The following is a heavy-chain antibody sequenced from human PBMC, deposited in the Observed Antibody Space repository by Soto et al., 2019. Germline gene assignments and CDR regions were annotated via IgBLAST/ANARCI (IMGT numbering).Heavy chain of an antibody. J-gene: IGHJ4*02. CDR3: VREGEYMYYFDY. V-gene: IGHV4-30-2*01. CDR2: IYHSGST. Sequence: TLSFTCAVSGGSISSGGYSWSWIRQPPGKGLEWIGYIYHSGSTYYNPSLKSRVTISVDRSKNQFSLKLSSVTAADTAVYYCVREGEYMYYFDYWGQGTLV. CDR1: GGSISSGGYS. D-gene: IGHD3-16*01.